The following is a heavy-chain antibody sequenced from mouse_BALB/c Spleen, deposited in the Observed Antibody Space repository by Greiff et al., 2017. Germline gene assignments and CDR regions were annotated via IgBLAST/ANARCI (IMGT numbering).Heavy chain of an antibody. Sequence: VQLQQSGAELVRPGTSVKVSCKASGYAFTNYLIEWVKQRPGQGLEWIGVINPGSGGTNYNEKFKGKATLTADKSSSTAYMQLSSLTSDDSAVYFCARIYYGYPFDYWGQGTTLTVSS. CDR1: GYAFTNYL. J-gene: IGHJ2*01. D-gene: IGHD2-2*01. V-gene: IGHV1-54*03. CDR3: ARIYYGYPFDY. CDR2: INPGSGGT.